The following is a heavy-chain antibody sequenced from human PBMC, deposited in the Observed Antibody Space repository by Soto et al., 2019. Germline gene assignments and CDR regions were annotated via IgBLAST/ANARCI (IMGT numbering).Heavy chain of an antibody. J-gene: IGHJ4*02. CDR1: GYTLTELS. CDR3: ATAPLRFGELLFDY. V-gene: IGHV1-24*01. Sequence: ASVKVSCKVSGYTLTELSMHWVRQAPGKGLEWMGGFDPEDGETIYAQKFQGRVTMTEDTSTDTAYMELSSLRSEDTAVYYCATAPLRFGELLFDYRGQGTLVTVSS. CDR2: FDPEDGET. D-gene: IGHD3-10*01.